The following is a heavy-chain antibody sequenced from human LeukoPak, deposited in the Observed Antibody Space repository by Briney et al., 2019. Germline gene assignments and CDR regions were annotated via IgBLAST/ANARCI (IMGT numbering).Heavy chain of an antibody. Sequence: GGSLRLSCAASGFTFSSYSMNWVRQAPGKGLEWVSYISSSSSTIYYADSVKGRFTIPRDNPKNTLYLQMNSLRAEDTAVYYCAKGAYSYPSRFDYWGQGILVTVSS. J-gene: IGHJ4*02. V-gene: IGHV3-48*01. CDR1: GFTFSSYS. CDR2: ISSSSSTI. CDR3: AKGAYSYPSRFDY. D-gene: IGHD5-18*01.